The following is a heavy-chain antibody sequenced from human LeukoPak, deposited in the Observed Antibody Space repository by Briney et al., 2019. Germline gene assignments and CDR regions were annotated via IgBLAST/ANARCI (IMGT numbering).Heavy chain of an antibody. J-gene: IGHJ4*02. D-gene: IGHD7-27*01. V-gene: IGHV4-39*07. CDR1: GGSISSSSYY. CDR3: ARIPLTLTGDPRSFDY. CDR2: IYYSGST. Sequence: SETLSLTCTVSGGSISSSSYYWGWIRQPPGKGLEWIGSIYYSGSTYYNPSLKSRVTISVDTSKNQFSLKLSSGTAADTAVYYCARIPLTLTGDPRSFDYWGQGTLVTVSS.